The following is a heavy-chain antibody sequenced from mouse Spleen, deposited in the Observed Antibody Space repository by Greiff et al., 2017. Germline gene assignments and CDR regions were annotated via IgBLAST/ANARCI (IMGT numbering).Heavy chain of an antibody. J-gene: IGHJ4*01. Sequence: VMLVESGAELMKPGASVKLSCKATGYTFTGYWIEWVKQRPGHGLEWIGEILPGSGSTNYNEKFKGKATFTADTSSNTAYMQLSSLTTEDSAIYYCARKENYYDGSYELGYAMDYWGQGTSVTVSS. CDR1: GYTFTGYW. D-gene: IGHD1-1*01. V-gene: IGHV1-9*01. CDR2: ILPGSGST. CDR3: ARKENYYDGSYELGYAMDY.